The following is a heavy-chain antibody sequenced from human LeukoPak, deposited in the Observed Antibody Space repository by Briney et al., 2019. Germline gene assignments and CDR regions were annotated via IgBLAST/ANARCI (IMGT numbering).Heavy chain of an antibody. CDR2: INPSGGST. V-gene: IGHV1-46*01. D-gene: IGHD3-3*01. J-gene: IGHJ6*03. CDR3: ARNTIFGVPSYYYYYYMDV. CDR1: GYTFTSYY. Sequence: ASVKVSCKASGYTFTSYYMHWVRQAPGQGLEWMGIINPSGGSTSYAQKFQGRVTMTRDTSTSTVYMELSSLRSEDTAVYYCARNTIFGVPSYYYYYYMDVCGKGTTVTVSS.